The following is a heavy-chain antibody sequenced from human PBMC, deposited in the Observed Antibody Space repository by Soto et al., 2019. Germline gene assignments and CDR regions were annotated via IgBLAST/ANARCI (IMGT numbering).Heavy chain of an antibody. CDR3: ATDIHATWLLNS. Sequence: PGGSLRLSCSASGFTFSSYATSWVRPAPGKGLEWVALIAPDASQIYYADSVKGRFTISRDNSKNTLYLQMNSLRAEDTSLYLCATDIHATWLLNSWGQGTLVTVSS. V-gene: IGHV3-30-3*01. CDR1: GFTFSSYA. CDR2: IAPDASQI. J-gene: IGHJ4*02. D-gene: IGHD2-2*02.